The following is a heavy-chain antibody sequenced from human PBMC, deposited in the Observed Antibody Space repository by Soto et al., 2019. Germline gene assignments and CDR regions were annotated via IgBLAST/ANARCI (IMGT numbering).Heavy chain of an antibody. Sequence: VGSLRLSCEASEFIFRPYGIHWVRQAPGKGLEWVALIRNDGSDKYYAESVTGRFTISRDNSKNTVYLQMNSLRAEDTALYFCARAPRMAPFDIWGQGKMVTVSS. J-gene: IGHJ3*02. CDR3: ARAPRMAPFDI. CDR1: EFIFRPYG. V-gene: IGHV3-33*01. CDR2: IRNDGSDK.